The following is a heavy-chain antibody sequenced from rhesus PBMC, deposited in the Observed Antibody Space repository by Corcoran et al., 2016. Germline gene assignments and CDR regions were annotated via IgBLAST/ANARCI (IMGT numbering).Heavy chain of an antibody. V-gene: IGHV4S7*01. D-gene: IGHD4-35*01. Sequence: QVQLQESGPGLVKPSETLSLTCAVSGGSISSGYGWGWIRQPPGKGLEWIGQIYGGSGSTYYNPSLKSRVTVSKDTAKNQFSLKLSSVTAADTAVYYCARGDYGNLRAFDYWGQGVLVTVSS. J-gene: IGHJ4*01. CDR1: GGSISSGYG. CDR3: ARGDYGNLRAFDY. CDR2: IYGGSGST.